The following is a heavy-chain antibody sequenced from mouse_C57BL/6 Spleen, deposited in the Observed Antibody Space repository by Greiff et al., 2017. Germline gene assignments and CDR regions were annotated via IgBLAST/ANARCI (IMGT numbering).Heavy chain of an antibody. D-gene: IGHD2-4*01. J-gene: IGHJ3*01. V-gene: IGHV1-64*01. CDR3: ARDYDYGFAY. Sequence: VQLQQPGAELVKPGASVTLSCKASGYTFTSYWMHWVKQRPGQGLEWIGMIHPNSGSTNYNEKFKSKATLTVDKSSSTAYMQLSSLTSEDSAVYYCARDYDYGFAYWGQGTLVTVSA. CDR2: IHPNSGST. CDR1: GYTFTSYW.